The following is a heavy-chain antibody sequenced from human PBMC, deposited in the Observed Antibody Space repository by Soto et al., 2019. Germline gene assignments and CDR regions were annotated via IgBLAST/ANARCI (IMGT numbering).Heavy chain of an antibody. CDR3: TRVYGSGSCGWYFHS. Sequence: QITLRESGPSLVKPTETLTLTCTFSGFSLTTTGVGVGWIRQPPGKALEWLAVVFWDGGERYSPSLKSRVTIPKDPSKDQVVLTMANMDPADTATYYCTRVYGSGSCGWYFHSWGQGTLVTVSS. CDR1: GFSLTTTGVG. V-gene: IGHV2-5*02. CDR2: VFWDGGE. J-gene: IGHJ4*02. D-gene: IGHD1-26*01.